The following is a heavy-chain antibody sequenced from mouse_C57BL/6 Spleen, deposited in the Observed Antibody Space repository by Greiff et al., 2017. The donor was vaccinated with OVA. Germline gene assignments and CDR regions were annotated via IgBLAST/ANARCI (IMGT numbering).Heavy chain of an antibody. CDR3: TTRDYGNDTGVAY. CDR1: GFNIKDYY. J-gene: IGHJ3*01. D-gene: IGHD2-2*01. Sequence: VQLQQSGAELVRPGASVKLSCTASGFNIKDYYMHWVKQRPEQGLEWIGRIDPEDGDTEYAPKFQGKATMTADPSSNTAYLPLSRLTSEDTVVYYSTTRDYGNDTGVAYWGQGSLVTVSA. V-gene: IGHV14-1*01. CDR2: IDPEDGDT.